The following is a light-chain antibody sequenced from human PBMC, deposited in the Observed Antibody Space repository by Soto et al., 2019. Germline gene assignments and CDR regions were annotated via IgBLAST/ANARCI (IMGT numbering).Light chain of an antibody. J-gene: IGKJ5*01. V-gene: IGKV3-15*01. CDR1: QSVSSN. CDR2: GAS. CDR3: QQYYDWPIT. Sequence: EIVMTQAPATPSVSPGERATPSCRASQSVSSNLAWYQQKPGQAPRLLIYGASTRATGIPARFSGSGSGTEFTLTISSLQSEDFAVYYCQQYYDWPITFGQGTRLENK.